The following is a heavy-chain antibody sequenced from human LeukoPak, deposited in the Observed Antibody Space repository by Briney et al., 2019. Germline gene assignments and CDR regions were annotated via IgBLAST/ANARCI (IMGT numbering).Heavy chain of an antibody. CDR3: ARGLYDILTGYPYYTDY. D-gene: IGHD3-9*01. CDR1: GDTFTSYG. CDR2: ISAYNGNT. V-gene: IGHV1-18*01. Sequence: ASVKVSCKASGDTFTSYGISWVRQAPGQGLEWMGWISAYNGNTNYAQKLQGRVTMATDTSTSTAYMELRSLRSDDTAVYYCARGLYDILTGYPYYTDYWGQGTLVTVSS. J-gene: IGHJ4*02.